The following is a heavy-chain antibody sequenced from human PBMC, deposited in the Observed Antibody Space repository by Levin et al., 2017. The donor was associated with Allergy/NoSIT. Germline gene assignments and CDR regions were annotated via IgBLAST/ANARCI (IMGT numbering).Heavy chain of an antibody. CDR2: IYYSGST. CDR3: ARYGDYVWG. V-gene: IGHV4-59*01. J-gene: IGHJ4*02. CDR1: CGSIRSYY. Sequence: SQTLSLPCTVSCGSIRSYYWSWIRQPPGKGLEWIGYIYYSGSTNYNPSLKSRVTISVDTSKNQFSLKLSSVTAADTAVYYCARYGDYVWGWGQGTLVTVSS. D-gene: IGHD3-16*01.